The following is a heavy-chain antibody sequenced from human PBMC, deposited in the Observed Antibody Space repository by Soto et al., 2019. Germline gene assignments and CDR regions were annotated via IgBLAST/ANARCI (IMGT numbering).Heavy chain of an antibody. CDR2: ISADGSDP. V-gene: IGHV3-43D*03. CDR3: TQARFYFDSSPYDS. CDR1: GFTFEDYA. D-gene: IGHD3-22*01. J-gene: IGHJ4*02. Sequence: GGSLRLSCAASGFTFEDYALHWVRQSSGKGPEWVSLISADGSDPYYADSVKGRFTISRDNRKDSLYLQMNSLRPEDSAIYYCTQARFYFDSSPYDSWGQGTLVTFS.